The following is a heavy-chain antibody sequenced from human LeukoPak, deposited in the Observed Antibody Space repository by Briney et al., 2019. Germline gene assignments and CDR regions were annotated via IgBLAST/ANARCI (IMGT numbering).Heavy chain of an antibody. Sequence: PGGSLRLSCGASGFTFSNYGMHWVRQAPGKGLDWVAVVSYDGSEKYYADSVKGRFTISRDNSKNTLYLQMNSLRAEDTAVYYCARVWDPTVTTADAFDIWGQGTMVTASS. CDR3: ARVWDPTVTTADAFDI. D-gene: IGHD4-17*01. CDR2: VSYDGSEK. CDR1: GFTFSNYG. V-gene: IGHV3-30*03. J-gene: IGHJ3*02.